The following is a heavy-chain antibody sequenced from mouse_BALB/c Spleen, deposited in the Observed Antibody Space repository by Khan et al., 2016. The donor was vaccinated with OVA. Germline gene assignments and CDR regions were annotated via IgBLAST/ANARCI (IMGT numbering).Heavy chain of an antibody. J-gene: IGHJ2*01. Sequence: QVQLQQSGAELVRPGTSVKVSCKASGYAFTSYLIEWINQRPGQGLEWIGLINPGNGNTNYNEKFKGKAPLTADKSSSTAYMQLSSLTSDDSAVYFCAISQLGLRFDYWGQGTTLTVSS. V-gene: IGHV1-54*01. CDR1: GYAFTSYL. CDR2: INPGNGNT. CDR3: AISQLGLRFDY. D-gene: IGHD3-1*01.